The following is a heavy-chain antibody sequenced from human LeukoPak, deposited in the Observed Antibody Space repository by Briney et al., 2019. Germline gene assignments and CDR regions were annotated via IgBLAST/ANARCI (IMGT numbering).Heavy chain of an antibody. J-gene: IGHJ4*02. V-gene: IGHV4-31*03. CDR3: ARGRSSLNQLVLFDY. CDR1: GGSISSGGYY. CDR2: IYYSGST. D-gene: IGHD6-6*01. Sequence: ASETLSLTCTVSGGSISSGGYYWSWIRQHPGKGLEWIGYIYYSGSTYYNPSLKSRVTISVDTSKNQFSLKLSSVTAADTAVYYCARGRSSLNQLVLFDYWGQGTLVTVSS.